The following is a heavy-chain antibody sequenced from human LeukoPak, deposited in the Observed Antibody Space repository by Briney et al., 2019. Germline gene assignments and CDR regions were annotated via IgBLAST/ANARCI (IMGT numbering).Heavy chain of an antibody. Sequence: GGSLRLSCAASGFTFSSYTMNWVRQAPGKGLEWVSTISGSGGSTNYADSVKGRFTISRDNSKNTLYLQMNSLGAEDTAVYYCRYFLPHFDYWGQGTLVTVSS. J-gene: IGHJ4*02. CDR1: GFTFSSYT. D-gene: IGHD2/OR15-2a*01. V-gene: IGHV3-23*01. CDR3: RYFLPHFDY. CDR2: ISGSGGST.